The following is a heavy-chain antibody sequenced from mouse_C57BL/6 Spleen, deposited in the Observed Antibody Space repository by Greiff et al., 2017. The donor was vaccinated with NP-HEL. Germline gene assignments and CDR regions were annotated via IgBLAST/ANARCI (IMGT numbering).Heavy chain of an antibody. CDR2: IDPSDSYT. J-gene: IGHJ3*01. Sequence: QVQLQQPGAELVRPGTSVKLSCKASGYTFTSYWMHWVKQRPGQGLEWIGVIDPSDSYTNYNQKFKGTATLTVDTYSSTAYMQLSSLTSEDSAVCYCARGRYGNSWFAYGGEGTLVTVSA. V-gene: IGHV1-59*01. D-gene: IGHD2-1*01. CDR3: ARGRYGNSWFAY. CDR1: GYTFTSYW.